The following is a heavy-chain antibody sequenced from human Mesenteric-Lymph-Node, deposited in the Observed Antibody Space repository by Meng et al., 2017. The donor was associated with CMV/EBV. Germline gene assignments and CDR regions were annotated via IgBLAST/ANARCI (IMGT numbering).Heavy chain of an antibody. J-gene: IGHJ6*02. CDR3: ARDSGYCSSTSCFARAYYYYGMDV. CDR1: GFTFSTYW. Sequence: GESLKISCAASGFTFSTYWMTWVRQAPGKGLEWVANIKEDGSEKYYVDSVKGRFIISRDNAKNSLYLQMNSLRAEDTAVYYCARDSGYCSSTSCFARAYYYYGMDVWGQGTTVTVSS. D-gene: IGHD2-2*01. V-gene: IGHV3-7*01. CDR2: IKEDGSEK.